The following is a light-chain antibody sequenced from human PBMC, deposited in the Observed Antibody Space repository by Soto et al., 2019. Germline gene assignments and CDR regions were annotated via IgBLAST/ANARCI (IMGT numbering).Light chain of an antibody. Sequence: QSVLTQPASVSGSPGQSITISCTGSSSDVGSHNLVSWYQQHPGKAPKLMIHEGTQRPSGVSNRFSGSKSGDTASLTISGLLAEDEADYYCCSYAGSSTFVVFGGGTKLTVL. CDR3: CSYAGSSTFVV. CDR2: EGT. J-gene: IGLJ2*01. CDR1: SSDVGSHNL. V-gene: IGLV2-23*01.